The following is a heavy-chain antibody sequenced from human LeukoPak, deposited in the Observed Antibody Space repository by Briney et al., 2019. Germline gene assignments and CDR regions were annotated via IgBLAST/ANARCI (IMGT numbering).Heavy chain of an antibody. D-gene: IGHD3-10*01. J-gene: IGHJ6*02. V-gene: IGHV3-23*01. CDR1: GFTFSSYS. Sequence: GGSLRLSCAASGFTFSSYSMNWVRQAPGKGLEWVSAISGSGGSTYYADSVKGRFTISRDNPKNTLYLQMNSLRAEDTAVYYCARSGVYYYSMDVWGQGTTVTVSS. CDR2: ISGSGGST. CDR3: ARSGVYYYSMDV.